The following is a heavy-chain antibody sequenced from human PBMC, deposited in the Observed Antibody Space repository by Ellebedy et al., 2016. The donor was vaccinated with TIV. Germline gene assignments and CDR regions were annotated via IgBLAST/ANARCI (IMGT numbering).Heavy chain of an antibody. D-gene: IGHD3-16*02. CDR3: ARGSWREVSTWFEN. CDR2: IFPGDSDT. Sequence: GESLKISCQGSGYRFTGYWIGWVRQMPEKGMEWMGIIFPGDSDTIYSPSFQGQVTISADKSTANTYLQWTSLKASDSAMYYCARGSWREVSTWFENWGQGTLVTVSS. J-gene: IGHJ4*02. V-gene: IGHV5-51*01. CDR1: GYRFTGYW.